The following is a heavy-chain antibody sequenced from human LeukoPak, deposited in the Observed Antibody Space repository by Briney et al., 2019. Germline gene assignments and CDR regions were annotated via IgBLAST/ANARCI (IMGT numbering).Heavy chain of an antibody. Sequence: GGSLRLSCAASGFTFSSYWMHWVRQAPGKGLVWVTRISSDGTGTSYADSVKGRFTISRDNAKNTLSLLMNSLRTEDTAVYYCARDLPRPEYPGYVFDFWGQGTLVTVS. D-gene: IGHD5-12*01. V-gene: IGHV3-74*01. CDR1: GFTFSSYW. CDR2: ISSDGTGT. CDR3: ARDLPRPEYPGYVFDF. J-gene: IGHJ4*02.